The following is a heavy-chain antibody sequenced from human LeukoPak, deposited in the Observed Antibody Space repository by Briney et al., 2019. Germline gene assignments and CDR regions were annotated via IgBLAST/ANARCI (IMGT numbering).Heavy chain of an antibody. V-gene: IGHV1-18*01. Sequence: ASVKVSCKASGYTFTSYGISWVRQAPGQGLEWMGWISAYNGNTNYAQKLQGRVTMTRDTSISTAYMALSRLRSDDTAVYYCARSHSAWSHDVFDIWGQGTMVTVSS. CDR2: ISAYNGNT. CDR3: ARSHSAWSHDVFDI. J-gene: IGHJ3*02. D-gene: IGHD6-19*01. CDR1: GYTFTSYG.